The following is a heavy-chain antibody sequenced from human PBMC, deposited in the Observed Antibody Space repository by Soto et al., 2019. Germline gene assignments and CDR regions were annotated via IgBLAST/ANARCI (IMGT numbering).Heavy chain of an antibody. CDR2: IWYDGGNV. D-gene: IGHD5-12*01. Sequence: QVQLVESGGGVVQPGRSLRLSCAASGFIFSSYGMHWVRQAPGKGLEWVAVIWYDGGNVYYADSVKGRFTISRDNSKNTLYLQMNSLRAEDTAVYYCAKDSARDGYNPYYSDYWGQGTLVTVSS. CDR1: GFIFSSYG. CDR3: AKDSARDGYNPYYSDY. V-gene: IGHV3-33*06. J-gene: IGHJ4*02.